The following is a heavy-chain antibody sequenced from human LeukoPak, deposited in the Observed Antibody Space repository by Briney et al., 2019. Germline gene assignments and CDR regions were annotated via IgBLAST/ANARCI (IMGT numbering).Heavy chain of an antibody. Sequence: SQTLSLTCTVSGGSISSGDYYWSWIRQHPGKGLEWIGYIDYSGSTYYNPSLKSRVTMSVDTSKNQFSLKLSSVTAADTAVYYCARCGWDGYNKYYFDYWGQGTLVTVSS. CDR3: ARCGWDGYNKYYFDY. CDR2: IDYSGST. CDR1: GGSISSGDYY. J-gene: IGHJ4*02. D-gene: IGHD5-24*01. V-gene: IGHV4-31*03.